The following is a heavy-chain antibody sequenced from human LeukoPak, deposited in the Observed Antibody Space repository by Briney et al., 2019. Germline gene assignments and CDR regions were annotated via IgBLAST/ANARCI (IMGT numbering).Heavy chain of an antibody. V-gene: IGHV1-69*13. CDR2: IIPIFGTA. CDR1: GGTFSSYA. CDR3: ARDLAAAGRNDAFDI. Sequence: SVKVSCKASGGTFSSYAISWVRQAPGQGLEWMGGIIPIFGTANYAQKFQGRVTITADESTSTAYMELSSLRSEDTAVYYCARDLAAAGRNDAFDIWGQGTMVTVSS. D-gene: IGHD6-13*01. J-gene: IGHJ3*02.